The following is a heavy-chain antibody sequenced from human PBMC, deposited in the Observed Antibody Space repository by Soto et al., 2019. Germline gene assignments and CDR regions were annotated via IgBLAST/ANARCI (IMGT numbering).Heavy chain of an antibody. Sequence: GESLKISCKGSGYSFNTYWIGWVRQMPGKGLEWMGIIYPGDSDTRYSPSFQGQVTISADKSISTAYLQWSSLKASDTAMYYCGRRLNRNSPGGGRDVWGQGPRVTVSS. V-gene: IGHV5-51*01. CDR1: GYSFNTYW. J-gene: IGHJ6*02. CDR2: IYPGDSDT. CDR3: GRRLNRNSPGGGRDV. D-gene: IGHD3-10*01.